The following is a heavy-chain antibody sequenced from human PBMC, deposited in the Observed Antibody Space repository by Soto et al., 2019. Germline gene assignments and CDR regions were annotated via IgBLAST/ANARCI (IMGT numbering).Heavy chain of an antibody. CDR1: GFTFSSYW. CDR3: ARDHARIIAAAFPIYYYYGMDV. J-gene: IGHJ6*02. D-gene: IGHD6-13*01. CDR2: INSDGSST. V-gene: IGHV3-74*01. Sequence: GGSLRLSCAASGFTFSSYWMHWVRQAPGKGLVWVSRINSDGSSTSYADSVKGRFTISRDNAKNTLYLQMNSLRAEDTAVYYCARDHARIIAAAFPIYYYYGMDVWGQGTTVTVSS.